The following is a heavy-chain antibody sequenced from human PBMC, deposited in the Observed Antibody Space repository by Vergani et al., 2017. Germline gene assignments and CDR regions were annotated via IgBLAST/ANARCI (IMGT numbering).Heavy chain of an antibody. CDR2: ISSSSSYI. CDR1: GFTFSSYS. Sequence: EVQLVESGGGLVKPGGSLRLSCAASGFTFSSYSMNWVRQAPGKGLEWVSSISSSSSYIYYADSVKGRFTISRDNAKNSLYLQMNSLKTEDTAVYYCTTDSETPGAFDIWGQGTMVTVSS. D-gene: IGHD4-23*01. J-gene: IGHJ3*02. V-gene: IGHV3-21*03. CDR3: TTDSETPGAFDI.